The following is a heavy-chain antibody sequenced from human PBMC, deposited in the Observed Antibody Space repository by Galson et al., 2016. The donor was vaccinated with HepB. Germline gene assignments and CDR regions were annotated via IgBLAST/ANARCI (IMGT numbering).Heavy chain of an antibody. J-gene: IGHJ6*04. Sequence: KVSCKASGYTFTNYGINWVRQAPGQGLEWMGWIGAYNGNTNYAQNLQGRVTMTTDTSTSTAYMELRSLRSDDTALYYCARGGTMVQGIHFYFGIDVWGKGTTVTDSS. CDR1: GYTFTNYG. D-gene: IGHD3-10*01. CDR3: ARGGTMVQGIHFYFGIDV. V-gene: IGHV1-18*01. CDR2: IGAYNGNT.